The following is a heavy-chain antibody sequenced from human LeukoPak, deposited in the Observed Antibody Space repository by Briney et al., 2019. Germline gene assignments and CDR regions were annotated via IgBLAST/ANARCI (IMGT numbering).Heavy chain of an antibody. CDR1: GYTFTGYY. V-gene: IGHV1-2*02. CDR2: INPNSGDT. CDR3: ARDGNSPMVDFDS. D-gene: IGHD3-10*01. Sequence: ASVKVSCKASGYTFTGYYMHWVRQAPGQGLAWMGWINPNSGDTNYAQKFQGRVTMTRDTSIGTIYMELSGLRSDDTAVYYCARDGNSPMVDFDSWGQGTLVTVSS. J-gene: IGHJ4*02.